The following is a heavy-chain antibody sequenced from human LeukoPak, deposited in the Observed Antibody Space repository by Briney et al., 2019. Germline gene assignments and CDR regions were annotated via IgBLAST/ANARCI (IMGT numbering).Heavy chain of an antibody. CDR1: GFTVSSNY. J-gene: IGHJ3*02. Sequence: GGSLRLSCSPSGFTVSSNYMSWVRQAPGKGLEWVSVIYSGGNTYYADSVKGRFTISRDNSKNTLYLQMNSLRAEDTAVYYCATRGSVDTATYAFDIWGQGTIVTVSS. D-gene: IGHD5-18*01. CDR2: IYSGGNT. CDR3: ATRGSVDTATYAFDI. V-gene: IGHV3-53*01.